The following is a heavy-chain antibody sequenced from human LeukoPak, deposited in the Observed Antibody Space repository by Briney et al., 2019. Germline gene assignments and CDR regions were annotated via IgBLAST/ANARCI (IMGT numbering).Heavy chain of an antibody. Sequence: SETLSLTCTVSGGSMSSYYWSWIRQPPGKGLDYIGYIYYTGSTNYNPSLKSRVTISVDTSRNQFSLKLSSVTAADTAVYYCARLRGKFSGGEWFFDYWGQGTLVTVSS. CDR2: IYYTGST. J-gene: IGHJ4*02. D-gene: IGHD3-10*01. CDR1: GGSMSSYY. CDR3: ARLRGKFSGGEWFFDY. V-gene: IGHV4-59*08.